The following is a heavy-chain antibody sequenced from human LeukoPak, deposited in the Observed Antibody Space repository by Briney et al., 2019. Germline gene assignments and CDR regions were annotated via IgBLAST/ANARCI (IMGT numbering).Heavy chain of an antibody. J-gene: IGHJ4*02. Sequence: GESLKISCKASGYSFTDHWIGWVRQMPGKGLEWMGIIYPGDSDTRYSPSFQGQVTISADKSISTAYLQWSTLQAPDTAMYYCAREDNSGWYFFDYWGQGTLVTVSS. CDR1: GYSFTDHW. V-gene: IGHV5-51*01. D-gene: IGHD6-19*01. CDR3: AREDNSGWYFFDY. CDR2: IYPGDSDT.